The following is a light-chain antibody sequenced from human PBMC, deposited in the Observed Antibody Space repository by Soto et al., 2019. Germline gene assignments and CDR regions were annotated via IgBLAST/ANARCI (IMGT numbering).Light chain of an antibody. J-gene: IGLJ1*01. V-gene: IGLV2-14*01. CDR2: QVS. Sequence: SALTQPASVSGSPGQSITISCTGTSSDIGGFYYVSWYQHHPGKDPKLMIYQVSNRPSGVSNRFSGSKSGNTASLTISGLQAEDEADYFCSSYSSSSTFYVFGAGTKATVL. CDR1: SSDIGGFYY. CDR3: SSYSSSSTFYV.